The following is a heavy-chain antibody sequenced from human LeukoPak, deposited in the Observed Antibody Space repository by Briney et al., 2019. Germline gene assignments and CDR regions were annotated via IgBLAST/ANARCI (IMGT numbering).Heavy chain of an antibody. V-gene: IGHV3-30-3*01. D-gene: IGHD6-13*01. CDR3: AREGPSSQICYFDY. CDR2: ISYDGSNK. CDR1: GFTFSSYA. J-gene: IGHJ4*02. Sequence: GGSLRLSCAASGFTFSSYAMHWVRQAPGKGLEWVAVISYDGSNKYYADSVKGRFTISRDNSKNTLYLQMNGLRAEDTAVYYCAREGPSSQICYFDYWGQGTLVTVSS.